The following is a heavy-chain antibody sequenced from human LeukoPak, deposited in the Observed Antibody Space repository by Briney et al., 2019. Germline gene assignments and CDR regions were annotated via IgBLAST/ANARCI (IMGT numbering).Heavy chain of an antibody. CDR2: MGAYNGKT. D-gene: IGHD6-13*01. Sequence: ALVRVACKAAGYTFINYGISWVRQAHGQGLEWMGWMGAYNGKTNYAQTLQGRVSMTTDTSTSTAYMELRRLRSDDTAVCYFARHPGYPAAAGAHCFDPWGQGTLVNLSS. CDR3: ARHPGYPAAAGAHCFDP. J-gene: IGHJ5*01. V-gene: IGHV1-18*01. CDR1: GYTFINYG.